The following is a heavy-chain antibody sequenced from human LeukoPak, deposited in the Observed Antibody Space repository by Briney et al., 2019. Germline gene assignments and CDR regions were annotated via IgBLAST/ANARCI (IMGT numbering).Heavy chain of an antibody. CDR1: GGSISSYY. CDR3: ARLADYYGSGSYYLDV. V-gene: IGHV4-59*12. Sequence: PSETLSLTCTVSGGSISSYYWSWIRQPPGKGLEWIGYIYYSGSTNYNPSLKSRVTMSVDTSKNQFSLKLSSVTAADTAVYYCARLADYYGSGSYYLDVWGQGTTVTVSS. CDR2: IYYSGST. J-gene: IGHJ6*02. D-gene: IGHD3-10*01.